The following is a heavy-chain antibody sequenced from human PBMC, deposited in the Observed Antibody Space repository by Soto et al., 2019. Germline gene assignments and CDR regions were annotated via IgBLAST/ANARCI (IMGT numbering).Heavy chain of an antibody. CDR1: GFTFTSSA. CDR2: IVVGSGNT. Sequence: SVKVSCKASGFTFTSSAVQWVRQARGQRLEWIGWIVVGSGNTNYAQKFQERVTITRDMSTSTAYMELSSLRSEDTAVYYCASETPRGTAAACENWFDPCGQGTLVTDS. V-gene: IGHV1-58*01. D-gene: IGHD6-13*01. CDR3: ASETPRGTAAACENWFDP. J-gene: IGHJ5*02.